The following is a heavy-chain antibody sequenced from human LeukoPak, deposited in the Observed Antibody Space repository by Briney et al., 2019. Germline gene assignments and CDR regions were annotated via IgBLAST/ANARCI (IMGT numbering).Heavy chain of an antibody. Sequence: GESLKISCQGSGYRFINYWIAWVRQMPGKGLEWMGIIYPGDSDTKYSPSFQGQVTISADKSISTAYLRWSSLKASDTAMYYCARPVVPGATDALDIWGQGTMVTVSS. CDR3: ARPVVPGATDALDI. CDR2: IYPGDSDT. J-gene: IGHJ3*02. D-gene: IGHD2-2*01. CDR1: GYRFINYW. V-gene: IGHV5-51*01.